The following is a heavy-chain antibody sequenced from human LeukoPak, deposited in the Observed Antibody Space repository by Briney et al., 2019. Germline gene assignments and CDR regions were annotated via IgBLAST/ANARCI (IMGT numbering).Heavy chain of an antibody. CDR2: INTNTGNP. V-gene: IGHV7-4-1*02. Sequence: ASVKVCCTASGYTFTSYAMKWGRQAPGQGLGWMGWINTNTGNPTYAQGFTGRFVFSLDTSVSTAYLQISSLKAEDTALYYCASRYSGYDSLYWGQGTLVTVSS. J-gene: IGHJ4*02. CDR3: ASRYSGYDSLY. D-gene: IGHD5-12*01. CDR1: GYTFTSYA.